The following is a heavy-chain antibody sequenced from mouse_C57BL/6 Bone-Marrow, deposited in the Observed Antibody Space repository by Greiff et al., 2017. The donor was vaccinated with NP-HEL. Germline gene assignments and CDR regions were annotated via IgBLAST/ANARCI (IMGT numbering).Heavy chain of an antibody. CDR2: IDPSDSYT. D-gene: IGHD1-1*01. Sequence: QVQLQQPGAELVKPGASVKLSCKASGYTFTSSWMQWVKQRPGQGLEWIGEIDPSDSYTNYNQKFKGKATLTVDTSSSTAYMQLSSLTSEDSAVYYCARDYYGSSFWYFDVWGTGTTVTVSS. CDR1: GYTFTSSW. J-gene: IGHJ1*03. CDR3: ARDYYGSSFWYFDV. V-gene: IGHV1-50*01.